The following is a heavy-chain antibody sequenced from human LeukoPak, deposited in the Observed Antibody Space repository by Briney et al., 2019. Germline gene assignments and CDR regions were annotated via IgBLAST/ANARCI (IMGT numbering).Heavy chain of an antibody. CDR1: GFTFSSYA. CDR3: AKAEGRYGGYV. V-gene: IGHV3-30-3*01. CDR2: ISYDGSNK. Sequence: GGSLRLSCAASGFTFSSYAMHWVRQAPGKGLEWVAVISYDGSNKYYADSVKGRFTISRDNSKNTLYLQMNSLRAEDTAVYYCAKAEGRYGGYVWGQGTLVTVSS. J-gene: IGHJ4*02. D-gene: IGHD5-12*01.